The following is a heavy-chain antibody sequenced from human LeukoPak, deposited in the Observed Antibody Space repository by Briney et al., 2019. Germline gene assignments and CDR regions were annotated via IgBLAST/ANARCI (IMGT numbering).Heavy chain of an antibody. J-gene: IGHJ4*02. CDR3: ARHLRGAVAGIRRDVFRY. CDR2: IYYSGST. V-gene: IGHV4-39*01. Sequence: SETLSLTCTVSGGSISSSSYYWGWIRQPPGKGLEWIESIYYSGSTYYNPSLKSRVTISVDTSKNQFSLKLSSVTAADTAVYYCARHLRGAVAGIRRDVFRYWGQGTLVTVSS. CDR1: GGSISSSSYY. D-gene: IGHD6-19*01.